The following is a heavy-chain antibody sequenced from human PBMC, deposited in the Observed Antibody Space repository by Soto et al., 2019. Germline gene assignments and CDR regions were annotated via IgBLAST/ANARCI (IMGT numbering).Heavy chain of an antibody. V-gene: IGHV4-34*01. CDR1: GGSFSGYY. Sequence: PXXTLSLTFAVYGGSFSGYYWSWIRQPPGKGLEWIGEIHHRGNTNYNPSPRSRVTMSVDTSQNQFSLKMTSVTAADTAVYYCARTHYSMDVWDKGTTVTVSS. CDR2: IHHRGNT. CDR3: ARTHYSMDV. J-gene: IGHJ6*03.